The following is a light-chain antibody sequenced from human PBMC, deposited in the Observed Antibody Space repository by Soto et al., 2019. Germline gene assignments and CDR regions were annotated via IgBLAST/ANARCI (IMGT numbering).Light chain of an antibody. CDR3: QQRSDWPSP. Sequence: EIVLTQSPATLSLSPGDRATLSCRASQSVGSYLGWYQQRPVQAHRLLIYDASNRATGIPARFSGSGSGTDFTLTISSLEPEDFAVYYCQQRSDWPSPFGGGTKVEIK. CDR2: DAS. V-gene: IGKV3-11*01. CDR1: QSVGSY. J-gene: IGKJ4*01.